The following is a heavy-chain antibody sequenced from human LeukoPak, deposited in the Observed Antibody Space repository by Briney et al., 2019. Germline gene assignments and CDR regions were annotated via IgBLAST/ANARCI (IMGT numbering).Heavy chain of an antibody. CDR2: MNPNSSNT. D-gene: IGHD3-22*01. CDR3: ARAPRITMIVVVIRRYYFDY. Sequence: ASVKVSCKASGYTFTSYDINWVRQATGQGLEWMGWMNPNSSNTGYAQKFQGRVTMTRNTSISTAYMELSSLRSEDTAVYYCARAPRITMIVVVIRRYYFDYWGQGTLVTVSS. J-gene: IGHJ4*02. V-gene: IGHV1-8*01. CDR1: GYTFTSYD.